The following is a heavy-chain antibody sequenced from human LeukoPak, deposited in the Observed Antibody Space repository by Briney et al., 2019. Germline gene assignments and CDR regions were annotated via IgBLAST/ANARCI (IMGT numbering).Heavy chain of an antibody. CDR3: AIHARDRGYSYAYVVDY. CDR1: GFTFSSYG. D-gene: IGHD5-18*01. Sequence: GGSLRLSCAASGFTFSSYGMHWVRQAPGKWLEWVAFIRYDGSNKYYADSVKGRFTISRDNSKNTLYLQMNSLRAEDTAVYYCAIHARDRGYSYAYVVDYWGHGTLVTVSS. V-gene: IGHV3-30*02. J-gene: IGHJ4*01. CDR2: IRYDGSNK.